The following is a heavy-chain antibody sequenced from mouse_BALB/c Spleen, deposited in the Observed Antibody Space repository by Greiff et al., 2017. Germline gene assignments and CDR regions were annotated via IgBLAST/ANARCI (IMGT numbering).Heavy chain of an antibody. CDR2: IDPSDSET. CDR1: GYTFTSYW. V-gene: IGHV1-69*02. CDR3: ARGDGNYNYAMDD. D-gene: IGHD2-1*01. Sequence: QVQLQQPGAELVKPGAPVKLSCKASGYTFTSYWMNWVKQRPGRGLEWIGRIDPSDSETHYNQKFKDKATLTVDKSSSTAYIQLSSLTSEDSAVYYCARGDGNYNYAMDDWGQGTSVTVSS. J-gene: IGHJ4*01.